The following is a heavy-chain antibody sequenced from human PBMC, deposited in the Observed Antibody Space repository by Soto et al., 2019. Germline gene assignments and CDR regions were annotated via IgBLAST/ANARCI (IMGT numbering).Heavy chain of an antibody. J-gene: IGHJ4*02. Sequence: SGPTLVNPTQTLTLTCTFSGFTLSTSGMCVSWIRQPPGKALEWLALIDWDDDKYYSTSLKTRLTISKDTSKNQVVLTMTNMDPVDTATYYCARMGRGSSGYYTTQFDYWGQGTLVTVSS. V-gene: IGHV2-70*01. CDR3: ARMGRGSSGYYTTQFDY. CDR1: GFTLSTSGMC. D-gene: IGHD3-3*01. CDR2: IDWDDDK.